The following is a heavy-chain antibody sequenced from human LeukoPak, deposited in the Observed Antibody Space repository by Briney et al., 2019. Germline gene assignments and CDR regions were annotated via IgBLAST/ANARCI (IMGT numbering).Heavy chain of an antibody. CDR1: GFTFSNAW. V-gene: IGHV3-15*01. Sequence: PGGSLRLSCAASGFTFSNAWMSWVRQAPGKGLEWVGRIKSKTDGGTTDYAAPVKGRFTISRDDSKNTLYLQMNSLKTEDTAVYYCTTIRDSSGPGDFDYWGQGTLVTVSS. J-gene: IGHJ4*02. D-gene: IGHD6-19*01. CDR2: IKSKTDGGTT. CDR3: TTIRDSSGPGDFDY.